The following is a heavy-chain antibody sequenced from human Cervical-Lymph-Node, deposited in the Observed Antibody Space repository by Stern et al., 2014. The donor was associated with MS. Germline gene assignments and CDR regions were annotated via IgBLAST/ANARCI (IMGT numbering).Heavy chain of an antibody. CDR3: AKDTGYSNAWSDWYFDL. D-gene: IGHD6-13*01. V-gene: IGHV3-23*04. CDR2: TSASGGMR. CDR1: GFTFSNYA. Sequence: EVQLVQSGGGAVQPVGSLRLSCAASGFTFSNYAMSWVRQAPGKGLEWVSATSASGGMRFYADSVKGRFTISRDNAKKTLYLQMNSLRAEDTAVYYCAKDTGYSNAWSDWYFDLWGRGTLVTVSS. J-gene: IGHJ2*01.